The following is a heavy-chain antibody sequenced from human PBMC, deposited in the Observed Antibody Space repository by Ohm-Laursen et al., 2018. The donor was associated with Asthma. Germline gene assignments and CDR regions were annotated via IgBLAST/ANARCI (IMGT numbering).Heavy chain of an antibody. CDR1: GFTFGDYA. Sequence: QTLSLTCAASGFTFGDYAMSWFRQAPGKGLEWVGFIRSEGYGGTAEYAASVKGRFTISRDDSKGLAYLQMNSLKTEDTAFYYCARSAQWQPGAPFYFDYWGQGSLVTVSS. V-gene: IGHV3-49*03. CDR2: IRSEGYGGTA. D-gene: IGHD1-14*01. J-gene: IGHJ4*02. CDR3: ARSAQWQPGAPFYFDY.